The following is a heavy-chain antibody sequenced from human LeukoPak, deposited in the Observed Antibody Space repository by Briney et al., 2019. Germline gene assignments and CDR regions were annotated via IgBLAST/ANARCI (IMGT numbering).Heavy chain of an antibody. CDR1: GFPFSSSA. J-gene: IGHJ4*02. D-gene: IGHD3-22*01. V-gene: IGHV3-33*01. Sequence: GGSLRLSCATSGFPFSSSAMRWVRQAPGKGLEWVAVIRYDEDSKYYTDSVKGRFTISRDNSKKTLYLQMDSLRAEDTAVYYCARNFYGSDGYYYESVCFDYWGQGTLVTVSS. CDR3: ARNFYGSDGYYYESVCFDY. CDR2: IRYDEDSK.